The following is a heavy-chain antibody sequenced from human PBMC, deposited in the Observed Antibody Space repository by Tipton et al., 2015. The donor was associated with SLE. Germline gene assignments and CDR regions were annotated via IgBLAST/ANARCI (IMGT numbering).Heavy chain of an antibody. D-gene: IGHD2-21*01. J-gene: IGHJ4*02. CDR1: GGSISSYY. CDR3: ARNRGYCGGDCYSSFDY. Sequence: TLSLTCTVSGGSISSYYWGWIRQPPGKGLEWIGYIYYSGSTNYNPSLKSRVTISVDTTKNQFSLKLSSVTAADTAVYYCARNRGYCGGDCYSSFDYWGQGTLVTVSS. CDR2: IYYSGST. V-gene: IGHV4-59*01.